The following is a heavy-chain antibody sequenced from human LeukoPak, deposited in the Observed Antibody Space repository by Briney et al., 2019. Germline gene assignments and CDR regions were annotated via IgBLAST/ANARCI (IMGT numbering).Heavy chain of an antibody. D-gene: IGHD3-10*01. J-gene: IGHJ6*03. CDR1: GYTFTGYY. V-gene: IGHV1-2*02. Sequence: EASVKVSCKASGYTFTGYYMHWVRQAPGQGLEWMGWINPNSGGTNYAQKFQGRVTMTRDTSISTAYMELSRLRSDDTAVYYCAREYYGNYYYYMDVWGKGTTVTISS. CDR3: AREYYGNYYYYMDV. CDR2: INPNSGGT.